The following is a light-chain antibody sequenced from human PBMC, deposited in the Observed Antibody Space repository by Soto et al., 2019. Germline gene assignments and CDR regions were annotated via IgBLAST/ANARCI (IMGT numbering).Light chain of an antibody. CDR3: QHYGSLPRLWT. CDR2: GAS. V-gene: IGKV3-20*01. CDR1: QSVSSSF. J-gene: IGKJ1*01. Sequence: VLTQSPDTLSLSPGERATLSCRASQSVSSSFLSWYQQKPGQAPRLLIYGASSRATGISERFSGSGSGTDFTLAIARLEPEDFAVYYCQHYGSLPRLWTFGQGTKVEIK.